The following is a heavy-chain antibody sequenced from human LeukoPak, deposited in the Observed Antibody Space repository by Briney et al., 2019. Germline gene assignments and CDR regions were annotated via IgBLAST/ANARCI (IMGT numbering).Heavy chain of an antibody. J-gene: IGHJ4*02. Sequence: SETLSLTCTVSGGSISSGGYYWSWIRQHPGKGLEWIGYIDYSGSTNYNPSLKSRVTISVDTSKNQFSLKLSSVTAADTAVYYCARLHDYGDYMGGFYFDYWGQGTLVTVSS. CDR3: ARLHDYGDYMGGFYFDY. D-gene: IGHD4-17*01. CDR2: IDYSGST. V-gene: IGHV4-61*08. CDR1: GGSISSGGYY.